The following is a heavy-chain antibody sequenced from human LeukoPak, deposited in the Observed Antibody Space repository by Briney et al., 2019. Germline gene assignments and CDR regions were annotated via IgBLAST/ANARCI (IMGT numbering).Heavy chain of an antibody. V-gene: IGHV3-13*01. J-gene: IGHJ6*02. CDR1: GFTFSSYD. Sequence: GGSLRLSCAASGFTFSSYDMHWVRQATGKGLEWVSAIGTAGDTYYPGSVKGRFTISRENAKNSLYLQMNSLRAGDTAVYYCARGDYGDYVSYGMDVWGQGTTVTVSS. D-gene: IGHD4-17*01. CDR3: ARGDYGDYVSYGMDV. CDR2: IGTAGDT.